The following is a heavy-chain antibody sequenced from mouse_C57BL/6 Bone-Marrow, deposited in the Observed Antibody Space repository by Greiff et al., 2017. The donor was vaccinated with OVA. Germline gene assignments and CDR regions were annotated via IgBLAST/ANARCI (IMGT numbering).Heavy chain of an antibody. J-gene: IGHJ4*01. CDR1: GYAFSSYW. CDR2: IYPGDGDT. V-gene: IGHV1-80*01. CDR3: ARTTVEAMDY. Sequence: VQLVESGAELVKPGASVKISCKASGYAFSSYWMNWVKQRPGKGLEWIGQIYPGDGDTNYNGKFKGKATLTADKSSSTAYMQLSSLTSEDSAVYFCARTTVEAMDYWGQGTSVTVSS. D-gene: IGHD1-1*01.